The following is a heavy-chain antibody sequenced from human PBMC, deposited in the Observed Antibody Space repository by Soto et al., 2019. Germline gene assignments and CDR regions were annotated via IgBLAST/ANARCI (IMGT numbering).Heavy chain of an antibody. CDR2: ISSSSYI. V-gene: IGHV3-21*01. D-gene: IGHD5-18*01. J-gene: IGHJ3*02. CDR1: GFTFSSYS. CDR3: ARDTGSYGYFSAFDI. Sequence: GGSLRLSCAASGFTFSSYSMHWVRQAPGKGLEWVSSISSSSYIYYADSVKGRFTISRDNAKNSLYLQMNSLRAEDTAVYYCARDTGSYGYFSAFDIWGQGTMVTVSS.